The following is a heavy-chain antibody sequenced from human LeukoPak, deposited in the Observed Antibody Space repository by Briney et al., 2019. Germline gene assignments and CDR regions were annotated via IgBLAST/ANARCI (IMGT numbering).Heavy chain of an antibody. J-gene: IGHJ4*02. CDR2: ISGSGGTI. D-gene: IGHD3-10*01. Sequence: GGSLRLSCVASGFTFSNYAMSWVRQAPEKGLEWVSVISGSGGTIHDADSVKGRFTISRDNSKNTLYLQMNSLRAEDTAVYYCGEARYVWGIYYISVGGQGTLVTVSS. CDR3: GEARYVWGIYYISV. CDR1: GFTFSNYA. V-gene: IGHV3-23*01.